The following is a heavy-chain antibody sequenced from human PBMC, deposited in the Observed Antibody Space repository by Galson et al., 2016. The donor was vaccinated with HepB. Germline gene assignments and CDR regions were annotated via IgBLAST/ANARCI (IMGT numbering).Heavy chain of an antibody. CDR1: GLRFDEHA. D-gene: IGHD3-22*01. V-gene: IGHV3-9*01. Sequence: SLRLSCAASGLRFDEHAMHWVRQAPGKGLEWVAGISWNSGRIGYADSVKGRFTISRDNANNSLHLQMNTLRPEDTALYYCAKDVSPQYDSTGYFTRRYIQHWGQGTLVTVSS. J-gene: IGHJ1*01. CDR2: ISWNSGRI. CDR3: AKDVSPQYDSTGYFTRRYIQH.